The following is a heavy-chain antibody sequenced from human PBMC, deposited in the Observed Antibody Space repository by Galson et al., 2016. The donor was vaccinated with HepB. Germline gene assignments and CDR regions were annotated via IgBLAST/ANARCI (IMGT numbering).Heavy chain of an antibody. Sequence: SLRLSCAASGFTFSIYGMNWVRQAPGKGPEWVSYIDAGATAVRYADSVKGRFTISRDNARNLVFLQMNSLSDEDTAVYYCARGNYETSWGQGTLVAVSS. CDR3: ARGNYETS. CDR2: IDAGATAV. D-gene: IGHD3-22*01. J-gene: IGHJ5*02. V-gene: IGHV3-48*02. CDR1: GFTFSIYG.